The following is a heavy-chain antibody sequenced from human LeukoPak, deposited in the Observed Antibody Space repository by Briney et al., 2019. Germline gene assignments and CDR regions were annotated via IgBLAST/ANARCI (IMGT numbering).Heavy chain of an antibody. CDR1: GFTFSGSA. J-gene: IGHJ4*02. CDR3: TRHEGARDSSGYVDY. D-gene: IGHD3-22*01. CDR2: IRSKANSYAT. Sequence: GGSLRLSCAASGFTFSGSAMHWVRQASGKGLEWVGRIRSKANSYATAYAASVKGRFTISRDDSRSTAYLQMNSLKTEDTAVYYCTRHEGARDSSGYVDYWGQGTLVTVSS. V-gene: IGHV3-73*01.